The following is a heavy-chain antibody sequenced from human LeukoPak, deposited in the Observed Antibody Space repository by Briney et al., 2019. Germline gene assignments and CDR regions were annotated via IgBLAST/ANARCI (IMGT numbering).Heavy chain of an antibody. CDR2: ISAYNGNT. J-gene: IGHJ4*02. CDR1: GYTFTSYG. CDR3: ARDGGSGWYLELNY. V-gene: IGHV1-18*01. D-gene: IGHD6-19*01. Sequence: ASVEVSCKASGYTFTSYGISWVRQAPGQGLEWMGWISAYNGNTNYAQKLQGRVTMTTDTSTSTAYMELRSLRSDDTAVYYCARDGGSGWYLELNYWGQGTLVTVSS.